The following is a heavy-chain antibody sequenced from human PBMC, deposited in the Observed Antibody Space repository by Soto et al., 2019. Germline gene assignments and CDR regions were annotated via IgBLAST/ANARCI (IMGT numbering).Heavy chain of an antibody. CDR2: IYYSGST. J-gene: IGHJ4*02. V-gene: IGHV4-59*01. Sequence: PSETLSLTCTVSGGSISSYYWSWIRQPPGKGLEWIGYIYYSGSTNYNPSLKSRVTISVDTSKNQFSLKLSSVTAADTAVYYCARVGRDGYNSFDYWGQGTLVTVS. CDR1: GGSISSYY. CDR3: ARVGRDGYNSFDY. D-gene: IGHD5-12*01.